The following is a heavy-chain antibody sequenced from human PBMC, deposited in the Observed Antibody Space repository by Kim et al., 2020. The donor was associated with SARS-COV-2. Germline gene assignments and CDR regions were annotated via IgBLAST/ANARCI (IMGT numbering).Heavy chain of an antibody. CDR2: ISGSGGST. J-gene: IGHJ4*02. CDR1: GFTFSSYA. D-gene: IGHD6-19*01. V-gene: IGHV3-23*01. Sequence: GGSLRLSCAASGFTFSSYAMSWVRQAPGKGLEWVSAISGSGGSTYYADSVKGQFTISRDNSKNTLYLQMNSLRAEETAVYYCAKETGLVYSSGWLFDYWGQGTLVTVSS. CDR3: AKETGLVYSSGWLFDY.